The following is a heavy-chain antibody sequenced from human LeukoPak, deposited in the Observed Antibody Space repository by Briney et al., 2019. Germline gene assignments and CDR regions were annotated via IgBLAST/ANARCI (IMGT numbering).Heavy chain of an antibody. CDR1: GFTFSDYY. CDR3: ARGIVVVPATIGSDY. V-gene: IGHV3-11*04. CDR2: ISSSGSII. Sequence: PGGSLRLSCAASGFTFSDYYMSWIRQAPGEGLEWVSYISSSGSIIYHADSVEGRFTISRDNAKKSLYLQMNSLRAEDTAVYYCARGIVVVPATIGSDYWGQGTLVTVSS. D-gene: IGHD2-2*02. J-gene: IGHJ4*02.